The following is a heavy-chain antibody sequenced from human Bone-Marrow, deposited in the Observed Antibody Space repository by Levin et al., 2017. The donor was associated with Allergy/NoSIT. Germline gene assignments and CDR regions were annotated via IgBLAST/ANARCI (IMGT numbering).Heavy chain of an antibody. CDR1: GFTFSSYA. CDR3: AKGPRNYDILTGDRPKFDP. Sequence: GGSLRLSCAASGFTFSSYAMSWVRQAPGKGLEWVSAISGSGGSTYYADSVKGRFTISRDNSKNTLYLQMNSLRAEDTAVYYCAKGPRNYDILTGDRPKFDPWGQGTLVTVSS. V-gene: IGHV3-23*01. CDR2: ISGSGGST. D-gene: IGHD3-9*01. J-gene: IGHJ5*02.